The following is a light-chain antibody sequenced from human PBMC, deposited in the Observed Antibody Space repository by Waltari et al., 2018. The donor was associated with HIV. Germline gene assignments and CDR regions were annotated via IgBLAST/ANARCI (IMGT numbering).Light chain of an antibody. CDR3: QQHYILRST. J-gene: IGKJ4*01. Sequence: DIVMTQSPDSLAVSLGARATFNCTSSRSLFYNLHYLAWYQQKPGQPPKVLIYWASTRAFGVPDRFSGSGSGTDFTLTISRVQADDVATYYCQQHYILRSTFGGGTKIEI. CDR2: WAS. V-gene: IGKV4-1*01. CDR1: RSLFYNLHY.